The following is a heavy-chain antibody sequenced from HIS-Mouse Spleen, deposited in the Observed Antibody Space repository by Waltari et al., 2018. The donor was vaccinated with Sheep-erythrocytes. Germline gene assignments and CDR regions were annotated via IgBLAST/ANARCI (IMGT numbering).Heavy chain of an antibody. Sequence: QVQLVESGGGVVQPGRSLRLSCAAPGFPLHTYSRHWVRQAPGKGLEWVAVISYDGSNKYYADSVKGRFTISRDNSKNTLYLQMNSLRAEDTAVYYCARGAYSSSWYPFQHWGQGTLVTVSS. V-gene: IGHV3-30-3*01. CDR3: ARGAYSSSWYPFQH. CDR2: ISYDGSNK. CDR1: GFPLHTYS. D-gene: IGHD6-13*01. J-gene: IGHJ1*01.